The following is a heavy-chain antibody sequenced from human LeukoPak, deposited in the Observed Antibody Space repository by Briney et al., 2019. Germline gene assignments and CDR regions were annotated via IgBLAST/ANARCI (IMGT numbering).Heavy chain of an antibody. CDR3: ARGYLYDSSGYYLRY. CDR1: GGSISSYY. V-gene: IGHV4-59*01. D-gene: IGHD3-22*01. J-gene: IGHJ4*02. Sequence: SETLSLTCTVSGGSISSYYWSWIRQPPGKGLEWIGYIYYSGSTNYNPFLKSRVTISVDTSKNQFSLKLSSVTAADTAVYYCARGYLYDSSGYYLRYWGQGTLVTVSS. CDR2: IYYSGST.